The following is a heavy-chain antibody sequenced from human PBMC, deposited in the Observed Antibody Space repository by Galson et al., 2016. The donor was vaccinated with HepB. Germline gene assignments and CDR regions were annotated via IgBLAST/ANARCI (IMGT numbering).Heavy chain of an antibody. D-gene: IGHD1-26*01. CDR1: GDSVSSNIVA. CDR3: ARGRSYVHFDS. Sequence: CAISGDSVSSNIVAWNWIRQSPSRGLEWLGRIYYRSRWYNDYATSMKSRITITPDTYRNQFSLRLTSVTPADTAVYYCARGRSYVHFDSWGQGTLVTVSS. CDR2: IYYRSRWYN. V-gene: IGHV6-1*01. J-gene: IGHJ4*02.